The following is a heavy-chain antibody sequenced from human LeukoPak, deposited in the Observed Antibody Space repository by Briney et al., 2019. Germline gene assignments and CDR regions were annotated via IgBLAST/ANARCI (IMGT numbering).Heavy chain of an antibody. Sequence: SETLSLTCTVSGGSISRSSYYWGWIRQPPGKGLEWIGSIYYSGSTYYSPSLKSRVTMSVDTSTNQFSLKLISVTAADTALYYCARNFYASSGYYLDDFYFDFWGQGTLVTVSS. CDR3: ARNFYASSGYYLDDFYFDF. CDR2: IYYSGST. V-gene: IGHV4-39*07. CDR1: GGSISRSSYY. J-gene: IGHJ4*02. D-gene: IGHD3-22*01.